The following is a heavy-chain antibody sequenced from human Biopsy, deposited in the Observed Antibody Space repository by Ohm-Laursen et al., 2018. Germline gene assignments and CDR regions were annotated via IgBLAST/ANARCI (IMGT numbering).Heavy chain of an antibody. CDR1: GGSIRSPDHR. CDR3: ARAYFYGLGTSNYFFDS. J-gene: IGHJ4*02. CDR2: NYYCWTT. D-gene: IGHD3-10*01. Sequence: SDTLSLTCAVSGGSIRSPDHRWNWVRRPPGKGLEWVGNNYYCWTTFYNPSLSRRVTMDLDTSSNQFSLKLKSVTSADTAVYFCARAYFYGLGTSNYFFDSWGQGALVTVSS. V-gene: IGHV4-39*01.